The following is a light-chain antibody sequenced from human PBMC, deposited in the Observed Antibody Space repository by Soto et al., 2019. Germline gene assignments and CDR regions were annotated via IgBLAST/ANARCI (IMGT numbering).Light chain of an antibody. CDR2: DAS. CDR3: QQYNSYSQYT. V-gene: IGKV1-5*01. CDR1: QSISTW. J-gene: IGKJ2*01. Sequence: DIQMTQSPSTLSASVGDRVTITCRASQSISTWLAWYQQKPGQAPKLLIYDASSLESGGPSRFSGSGSRTEFTLTVSSLQPDDFASYYFQQYNSYSQYTFGQGTKLEIK.